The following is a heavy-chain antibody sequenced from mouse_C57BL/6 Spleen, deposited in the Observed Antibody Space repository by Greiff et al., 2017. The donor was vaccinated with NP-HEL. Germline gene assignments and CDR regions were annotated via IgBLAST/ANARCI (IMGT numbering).Heavy chain of an antibody. J-gene: IGHJ2*01. CDR3: ARSLPYGSSPDY. V-gene: IGHV1-69*01. Sequence: QVQLQQPGAELVMPGASVKLSCKASGYTFTSYWMHWVKQRPGQGLEWIGEIDPSDSYTNYNQKFKGKSTLTVDKSASTAYMQLSSLTSEDSAVYYCARSLPYGSSPDYWGQGTTLTVSS. CDR2: IDPSDSYT. D-gene: IGHD1-1*01. CDR1: GYTFTSYW.